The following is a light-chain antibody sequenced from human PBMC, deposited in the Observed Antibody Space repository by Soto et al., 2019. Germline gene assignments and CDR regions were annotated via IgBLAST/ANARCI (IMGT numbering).Light chain of an antibody. Sequence: EIVRTQSPGTLSGSPGKKSTLSCIASQSVSSDLAWYQQKPGQAPRLLIYYTSTRATGFPARFSGGGSGTEFTLTISSLRCQDTAFYSRQQYNKWPIPLGQGTRLEIK. CDR2: YTS. CDR1: QSVSSD. J-gene: IGKJ5*01. CDR3: QQYNKWPIP. V-gene: IGKV3-15*01.